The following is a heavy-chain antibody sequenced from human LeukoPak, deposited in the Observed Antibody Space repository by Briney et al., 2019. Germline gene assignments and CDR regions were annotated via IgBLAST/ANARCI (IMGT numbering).Heavy chain of an antibody. CDR2: INPSGGST. D-gene: IGHD2-15*01. V-gene: IGHV1-46*01. CDR3: ARAVVVAAYQFDY. J-gene: IGHJ4*02. CDR1: GYTFTSYY. Sequence: AASVKVSCKTSGYTFTSYYMHWVRQAPGQGLEWMGMINPSGGSTSYAQKFQGRVTMTRDTSTSTVYMELSSLRSEDTAVYYCARAVVVAAYQFDYWGQGTLVTVSS.